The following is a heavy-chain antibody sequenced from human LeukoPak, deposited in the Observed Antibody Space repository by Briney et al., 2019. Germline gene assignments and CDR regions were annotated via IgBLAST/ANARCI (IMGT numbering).Heavy chain of an antibody. CDR2: IKQDGSEK. Sequence: GGSLSLSCAVSGFTFSSDWMSWVRQAPGQGLEWGANIKQDGSEKYYVDSVKGRFTISRDNAKNSLYLQMNSLRADDTAVYYCARGEGLYYDSSGYYYFDYWGQGTLVTVSS. V-gene: IGHV3-7*01. CDR3: ARGEGLYYDSSGYYYFDY. D-gene: IGHD3-22*01. J-gene: IGHJ4*02. CDR1: GFTFSSDW.